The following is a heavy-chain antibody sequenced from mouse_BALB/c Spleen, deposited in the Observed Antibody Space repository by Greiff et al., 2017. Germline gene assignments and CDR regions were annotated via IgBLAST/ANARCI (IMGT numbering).Heavy chain of an antibody. D-gene: IGHD2-3*01. J-gene: IGHJ1*01. CDR1: GFTFTDYY. CDR3: AREGGYYFYWYFDV. Sequence: EVQLQESGGGLVQPGGSLRLSCATSGFTFTDYYMSWVRQPPGKALEWLGFIRNKANGYTTEYSASVKGRFTISRDNSQSILYLQMNTLRAEDSATYYCAREGGYYFYWYFDVWGAGTTVTVSS. CDR2: IRNKANGYTT. V-gene: IGHV7-3*02.